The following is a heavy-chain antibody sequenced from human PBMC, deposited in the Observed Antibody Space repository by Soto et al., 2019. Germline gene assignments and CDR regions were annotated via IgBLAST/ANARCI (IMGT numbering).Heavy chain of an antibody. CDR1: GFIFSSHS. CDR2: ISSSSTYI. V-gene: IGHV3-21*01. Sequence: VGSLRLSCAASGFIFSSHSINWVRQAPGKGLEWVSSISSSSTYIYYADSLKGRFTISRDNAKNSLYLQMNSLRAEDTDMYDCARGPRWEFASWGKGTLVTVSS. J-gene: IGHJ4*02. CDR3: ARGPRWEFAS. D-gene: IGHD1-26*01.